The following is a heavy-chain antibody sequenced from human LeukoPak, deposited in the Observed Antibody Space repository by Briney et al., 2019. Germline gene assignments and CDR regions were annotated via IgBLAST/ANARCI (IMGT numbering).Heavy chain of an antibody. CDR3: ARTVPGTAY. J-gene: IGHJ4*02. Sequence: PGGSLRLSRAPSGFTFNSYTTNCVRPAPGKGLEWVSSVSSSSSYIYYADSLKGRFTISRDNAKNSLYLQMNSLRAEDTAVYYCARTVPGTAYWGQGTLVTVSS. D-gene: IGHD6-19*01. CDR2: VSSSSSYI. V-gene: IGHV3-21*01. CDR1: GFTFNSYT.